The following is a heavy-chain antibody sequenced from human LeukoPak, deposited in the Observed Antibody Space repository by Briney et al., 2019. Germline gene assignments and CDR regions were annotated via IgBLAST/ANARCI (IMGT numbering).Heavy chain of an antibody. CDR1: GFTFSSYG. Sequence: PGGSLRLSCAASGFTFSSYGMHWVRQAPGKGLEWVSYISSSGSTVYYADSVKGRFTISRDNAKNSLYLQMNSLRAEDTAVYYCAREGGGNSLNYWGQGTLVTVSS. J-gene: IGHJ4*02. V-gene: IGHV3-48*04. CDR2: ISSSGSTV. D-gene: IGHD4-23*01. CDR3: AREGGGNSLNY.